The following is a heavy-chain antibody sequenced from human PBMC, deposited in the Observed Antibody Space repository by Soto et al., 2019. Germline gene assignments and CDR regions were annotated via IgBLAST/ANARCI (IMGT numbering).Heavy chain of an antibody. CDR2: ISYDGRNK. V-gene: IGHV3-30*03. CDR3: ARGGQGALDPFDY. CDR1: GFTFSTYD. J-gene: IGHJ4*02. D-gene: IGHD1-1*01. Sequence: QVQLVESGGGVVQPGRSLRLSCAASGFTFSTYDMHWVRQAPGKGLEWVAVISYDGRNKYYADSVQGRFTISRDNSRNTLYLQMNSLRAADTAVYYCARGGQGALDPFDYWGQGTLVTVSS.